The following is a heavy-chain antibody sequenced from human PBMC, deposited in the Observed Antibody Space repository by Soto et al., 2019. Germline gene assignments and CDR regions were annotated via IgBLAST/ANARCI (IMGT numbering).Heavy chain of an antibody. D-gene: IGHD5-18*01. J-gene: IGHJ5*02. CDR3: ARVYPSDTRYGYVGNNWFDP. CDR1: GYTFTSYD. V-gene: IGHV1-8*01. CDR2: MNPNSGST. Sequence: QVQLVQSGAEVKKPGASVKVSCKASGYTFTSYDINWVRQATGQGLEWMGWMNPNSGSTSYAQKFQGRVTMTRDTSTSTVYMELSSLRSEDTAVYYCARVYPSDTRYGYVGNNWFDPWGQGTLVTVSS.